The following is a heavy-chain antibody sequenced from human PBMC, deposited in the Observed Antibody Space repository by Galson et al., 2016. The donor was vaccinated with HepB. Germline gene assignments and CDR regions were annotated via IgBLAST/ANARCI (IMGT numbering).Heavy chain of an antibody. CDR2: ITGSGGGT. CDR3: AKCERPGYSSGWCNDFDP. V-gene: IGHV3-23*01. Sequence: KGLEWVSAITGSGGGTYYADSVKGRFTIARDNSKNTLYLQMNSLRAEDTAVYYCAKCERPGYSSGWCNDFDPWGQGSLVTVSS. D-gene: IGHD6-19*01. J-gene: IGHJ5*02.